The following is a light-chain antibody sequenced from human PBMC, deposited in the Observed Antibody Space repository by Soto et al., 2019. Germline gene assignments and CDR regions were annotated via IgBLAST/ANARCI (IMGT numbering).Light chain of an antibody. CDR1: TSDVGGYDY. CDR3: SSYTNTGTLYV. CDR2: EVS. V-gene: IGLV2-14*01. J-gene: IGLJ1*01. Sequence: QSVLTQPPSVSGSPGQSITISCTGTTSDVGGYDYVSWYQQHPGKAPKLILYEVSNRPSGVSNRFSGSKSGDTASLSISGLQAEDEADYHCSSYTNTGTLYVLGTGTKVTVL.